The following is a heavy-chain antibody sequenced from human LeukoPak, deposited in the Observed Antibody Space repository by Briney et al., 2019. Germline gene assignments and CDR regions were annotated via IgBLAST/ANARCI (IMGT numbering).Heavy chain of an antibody. J-gene: IGHJ6*02. Sequence: PSETLSLTCTVSGGSISSYYWSWIRQPPGKGLEWIGYIYYSGSTNYNPSLKSRVTTSVDTSKNQFSLKLSSVTAADTAVYYCARVGVEITMVRGVQRAYYYGMDVWGQGTTVTVSS. CDR2: IYYSGST. CDR1: GGSISSYY. CDR3: ARVGVEITMVRGVQRAYYYGMDV. D-gene: IGHD3-10*01. V-gene: IGHV4-59*01.